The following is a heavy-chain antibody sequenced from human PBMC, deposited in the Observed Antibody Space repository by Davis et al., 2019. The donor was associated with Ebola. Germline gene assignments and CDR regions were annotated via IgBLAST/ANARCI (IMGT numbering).Heavy chain of an antibody. Sequence: ASVKVSCKASGYTFTSYGISLVRQAPGHGLDWMGWNSAYNGNTNYAQKLQVRVTMTTDTYTSTAYMVLRSLRSDDTAVYYCARGIPDYDFWSGYYSDYWGQGTLVTVSS. CDR1: GYTFTSYG. J-gene: IGHJ4*02. CDR2: NSAYNGNT. D-gene: IGHD3-3*01. V-gene: IGHV1-18*01. CDR3: ARGIPDYDFWSGYYSDY.